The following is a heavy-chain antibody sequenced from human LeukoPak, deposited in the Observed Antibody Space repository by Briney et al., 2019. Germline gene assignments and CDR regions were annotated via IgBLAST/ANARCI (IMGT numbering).Heavy chain of an antibody. CDR3: AKDLSVLVRFGESSRERWFDP. V-gene: IGHV3-7*04. CDR2: IKQDGSEK. D-gene: IGHD3-10*01. Sequence: GGSLRLSCAASGFTFSRYWMTWVRQAPGKGLEWVANIKQDGSEKYYVDSVKGRFTISRDNAKNSLCLQMNSLRAEDTAVYYCAKDLSVLVRFGESSRERWFDPWGQGTLVTVSS. CDR1: GFTFSRYW. J-gene: IGHJ5*02.